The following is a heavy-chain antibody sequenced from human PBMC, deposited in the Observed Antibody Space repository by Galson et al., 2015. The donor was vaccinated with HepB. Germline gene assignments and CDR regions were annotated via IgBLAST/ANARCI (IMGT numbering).Heavy chain of an antibody. CDR3: ARDQGITVTGNWFDS. J-gene: IGHJ5*01. V-gene: IGHV1-2*04. D-gene: IGHD4-17*01. CDR2: INPNSGVT. CDR1: GHTFTGYY. Sequence: SVKVSSKASGHTFTGYYLHWVRQVPGQGLEWMGCINPNSGVTNYAQKFRGWVTMTRDTSISTAYMELSRLRSDDTAVYYCARDQGITVTGNWFDSWGPGTLVTVSP.